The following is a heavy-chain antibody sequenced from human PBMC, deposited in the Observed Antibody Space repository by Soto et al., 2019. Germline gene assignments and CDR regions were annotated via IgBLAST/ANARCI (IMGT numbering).Heavy chain of an antibody. CDR1: GYTFTSYG. CDR2: ISAYNGNT. J-gene: IGHJ5*02. D-gene: IGHD1-26*01. CDR3: ARGRRIYSRRWFDP. V-gene: IGHV1-18*01. Sequence: ASVKVSCKASGYTFTSYGSSWVRQAPGQGLEWMGWISAYNGNTNYAQKLKGRVTMTTDTSTSTAYMELRSLRSDDTAVYYCARGRRIYSRRWFDPGGQGTMVIVYS.